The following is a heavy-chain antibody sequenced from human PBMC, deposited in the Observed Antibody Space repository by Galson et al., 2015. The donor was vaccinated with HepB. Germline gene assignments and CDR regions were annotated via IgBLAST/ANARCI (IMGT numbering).Heavy chain of an antibody. J-gene: IGHJ4*01. CDR2: TYYRSKWYN. D-gene: IGHD5-24*01. CDR1: GDSVSSNSAA. CDR3: AREQGRWVQSRIDY. V-gene: IGHV6-1*01. Sequence: CAISGDSVSSNSAAWNWIRQSPSRGLEWLGRTYYRSKWYNDYAVSVKSRITINPDTSKNQFSLQLNSVTPEDTAVYYCAREQGRWVQSRIDYWGHGTLVTVSS.